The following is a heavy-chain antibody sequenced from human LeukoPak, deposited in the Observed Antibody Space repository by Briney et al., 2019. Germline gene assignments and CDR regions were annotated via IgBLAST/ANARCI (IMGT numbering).Heavy chain of an antibody. V-gene: IGHV3-11*04. Sequence: PGGSLRLSCAASGFTFSDYYMSWIRQAPGKGLEWVSYISSSGSTIYYADSVKGRFTISRDNAKNSLYLQMNSLRAEDTAVYYCATKVKYSRELPYYFDYWGQGTLVTVSS. D-gene: IGHD6-13*01. CDR2: ISSSGSTI. CDR1: GFTFSDYY. J-gene: IGHJ4*02. CDR3: ATKVKYSRELPYYFDY.